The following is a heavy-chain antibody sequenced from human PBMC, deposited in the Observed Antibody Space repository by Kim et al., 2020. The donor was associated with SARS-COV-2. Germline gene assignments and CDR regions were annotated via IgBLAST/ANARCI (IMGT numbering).Heavy chain of an antibody. V-gene: IGHV3-48*03. J-gene: IGHJ4*02. D-gene: IGHD4-4*01. CDR3: ARGPNYSPFDY. Sequence: YYAGSVRGRFTIARDNDKNSLCLQMNSLRAEDTAVYYCARGPNYSPFDYWGQGTLVTVSS.